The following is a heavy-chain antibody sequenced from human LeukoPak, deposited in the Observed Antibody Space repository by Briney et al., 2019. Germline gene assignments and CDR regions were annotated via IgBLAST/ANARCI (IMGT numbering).Heavy chain of an antibody. Sequence: PGGSLRLSCAASEFTFNNYAMNWVRQAPGKGLECVSTISGSGDSTDYADSVKGRFTISRDNSKNTLYLQMNNLRAEDTAVYYCVKGGHFQQLYGRYGAFDMWGQGTKVTDS. D-gene: IGHD3-16*01. V-gene: IGHV3-23*01. J-gene: IGHJ3*02. CDR2: ISGSGDST. CDR3: VKGGHFQQLYGRYGAFDM. CDR1: EFTFNNYA.